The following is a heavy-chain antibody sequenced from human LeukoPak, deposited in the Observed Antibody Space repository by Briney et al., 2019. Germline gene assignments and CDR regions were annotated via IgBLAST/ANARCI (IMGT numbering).Heavy chain of an antibody. CDR2: ISSSGNTI. CDR3: ARGPPNYYDSSGYFYL. D-gene: IGHD3-22*01. J-gene: IGHJ4*02. CDR1: GFTFNNFE. Sequence: GGSLRLSCAASGFTFNNFEMNWVRRAPGKGLEWVSYISSSGNTIYYADSVKGRFTISRDNAKNSLYLQMNSLRAEDTALYFCARGPPNYYDSSGYFYLWGQGTLVTVSS. V-gene: IGHV3-48*03.